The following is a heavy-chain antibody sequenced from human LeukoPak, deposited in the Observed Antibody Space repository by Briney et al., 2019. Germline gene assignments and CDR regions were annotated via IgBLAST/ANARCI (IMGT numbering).Heavy chain of an antibody. CDR1: GGSISGGGYY. Sequence: SETLSLTCTVSGGSISGGGYYWTWIRQPAGKGLEWIGRIYTSGSTNYNPSLKSRVSISVDTSKNQFSLKLSSVTAADTAVYYCARVREGFDYWGQGTLVTVSS. D-gene: IGHD1-26*01. CDR2: IYTSGST. CDR3: ARVREGFDY. V-gene: IGHV4-61*02. J-gene: IGHJ4*02.